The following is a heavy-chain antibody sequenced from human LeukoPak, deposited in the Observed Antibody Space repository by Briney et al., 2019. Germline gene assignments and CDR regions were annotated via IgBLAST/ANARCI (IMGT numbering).Heavy chain of an antibody. J-gene: IGHJ4*02. CDR1: GYTFTGYY. CDR2: INPSGGST. Sequence: ASVKVSCKASGYTFTGYYMHWVRQAPGQGLEWMGMINPSGGSTSYAQEFQGRVTMTRDASMRTAYMELSRLRSDDTAVYYCARVRRDGYNLDYWGQGTLVTVSS. CDR3: ARVRRDGYNLDY. D-gene: IGHD5-24*01. V-gene: IGHV1-2*02.